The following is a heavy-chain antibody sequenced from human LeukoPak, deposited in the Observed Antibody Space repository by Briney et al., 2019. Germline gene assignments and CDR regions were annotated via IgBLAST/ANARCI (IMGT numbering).Heavy chain of an antibody. V-gene: IGHV3-30-3*01. CDR1: GFTFSSYA. D-gene: IGHD6-19*01. CDR3: ARPRIASGWYLYHYGMDV. Sequence: GGSLRLSCAASGFTFSSYAMHWVRQAPGKGLEWVAVISYDGSNKYYADSVKGRFTISRDNSKNTLYLQMNSLRAEDTAVYYCARPRIASGWYLYHYGMDVWGQGTTVTVSS. CDR2: ISYDGSNK. J-gene: IGHJ6*02.